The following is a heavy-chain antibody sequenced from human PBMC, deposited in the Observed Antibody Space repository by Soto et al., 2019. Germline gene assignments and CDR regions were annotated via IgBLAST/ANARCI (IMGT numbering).Heavy chain of an antibody. Sequence: GGSLRLSCAASGFTFSSYGMHWVRQAPGKGLEWVAVIWYDGSNKYYADSVKGRFTISRDNSKNTLYLQMNSLRAEDTAVYYCARESPDDYYYYGMDVWGQGTTVTVYS. CDR3: ARESPDDYYYYGMDV. CDR2: IWYDGSNK. V-gene: IGHV3-33*01. CDR1: GFTFSSYG. J-gene: IGHJ6*02.